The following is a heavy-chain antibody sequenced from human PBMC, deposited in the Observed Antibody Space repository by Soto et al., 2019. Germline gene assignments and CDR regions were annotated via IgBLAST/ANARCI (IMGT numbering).Heavy chain of an antibody. CDR2: ISGGGLNT. J-gene: IGHJ4*02. CDR3: AKGGSGWYPFDY. V-gene: IGHV3-23*01. D-gene: IGHD6-19*01. CDR1: AFTFRNYA. Sequence: EVHLLESGGDLVQPGGSLRLSCTASAFTFRNYAMTWVRQAPGKSLEWISSISGGGLNTHYADSVKGRFTVSRDDSKSTLYLQMANLTAGDTAVYYCAKGGSGWYPFDYWGQGTLVTVSS.